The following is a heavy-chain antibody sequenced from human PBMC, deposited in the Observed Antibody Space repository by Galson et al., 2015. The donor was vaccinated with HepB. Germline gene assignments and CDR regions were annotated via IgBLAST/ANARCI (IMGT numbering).Heavy chain of an antibody. CDR2: ISSSSSYT. CDR3: ARGCSSTSCPGYSSSWYAGDAFDI. CDR1: GFTFSDYY. D-gene: IGHD6-13*01. V-gene: IGHV3-11*05. Sequence: SLRLSCAASGFTFSDYYMSWLRQAPGKGLEWVSYISSSSSYTNYADSVKGRFTISRDNAKNSLYLQMNSLRAEDTAVYYCARGCSSTSCPGYSSSWYAGDAFDIWGQGTMVTVSS. J-gene: IGHJ3*02.